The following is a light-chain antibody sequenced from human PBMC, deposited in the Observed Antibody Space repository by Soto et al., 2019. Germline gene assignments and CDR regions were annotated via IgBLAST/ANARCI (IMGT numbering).Light chain of an antibody. CDR3: QQYNSWPLT. Sequence: ELLLTQSQPTLPVSPGERATLPSRASQRVGSDLACYQQRPGQAPRLVIYDIFTRATGVPTRISGSGSGTEFTLTISSLQSEDFAVYYCQQYNSWPLTFGGGTKVDIK. CDR2: DIF. J-gene: IGKJ4*01. V-gene: IGKV3D-15*01. CDR1: QRVGSD.